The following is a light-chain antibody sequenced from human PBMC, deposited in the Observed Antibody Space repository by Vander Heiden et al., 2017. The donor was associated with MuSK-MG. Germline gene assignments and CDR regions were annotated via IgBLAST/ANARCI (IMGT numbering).Light chain of an antibody. CDR3: QAWDSSSASYV. V-gene: IGLV3-1*01. CDR1: KLGDKY. J-gene: IGLJ1*01. Sequence: SYKLTQPPSVSVSPGQTASITCSGDKLGDKYACWYQQKPSQSPVMVIYQDTTRPSGIPERFSGSNSGNTATLTISGTQATDEADYYCQAWDSSSASYVFGTGTKVTVL. CDR2: QDT.